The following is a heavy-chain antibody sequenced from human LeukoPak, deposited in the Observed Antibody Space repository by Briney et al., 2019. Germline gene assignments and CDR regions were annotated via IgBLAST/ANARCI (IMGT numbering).Heavy chain of an antibody. CDR1: GFTFSSYG. V-gene: IGHV3-33*06. J-gene: IGHJ4*02. D-gene: IGHD2-15*01. CDR2: IWYDGSNK. Sequence: PGRSLRLSCAASGFTFSSYGMHWVRQAPGKGLEWVAVIWYDGSNKYYADSVKGRFTIPRDNSKNTLYLQMNSLRAEDTAVYYCANDGGKISYWGQGTLVTVSS. CDR3: ANDGGKISY.